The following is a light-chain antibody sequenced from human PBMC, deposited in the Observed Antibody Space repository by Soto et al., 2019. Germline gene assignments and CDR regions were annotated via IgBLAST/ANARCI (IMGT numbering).Light chain of an antibody. J-gene: IGKJ5*01. Sequence: EIVMTQSPATLSVSPGERATLSCRASQSVNSNLAWYQQKPGQAPRLLIYAASTRATGIPARFSGSGSGTDFTLTIRSLQSEDFAVYYCQQYNNWITFGQGTRLEIK. CDR1: QSVNSN. V-gene: IGKV3-15*01. CDR3: QQYNNWIT. CDR2: AAS.